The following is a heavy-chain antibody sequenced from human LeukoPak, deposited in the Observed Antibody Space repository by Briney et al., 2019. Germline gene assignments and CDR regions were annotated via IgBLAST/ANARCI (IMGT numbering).Heavy chain of an antibody. D-gene: IGHD3-22*01. CDR2: IYYSGST. CDR3: ARASDDSSGFRLSY. J-gene: IGHJ4*02. Sequence: SETLSLTCTVSGGSISSGSYYWSWIRQPAGKGLEWIGYIYYSGSTNYNPSLKSRVTISVDTSKNQFSLKLSSVTAADTAVYYCARASDDSSGFRLSYWGQGTLVTVSS. V-gene: IGHV4-61*10. CDR1: GGSISSGSYY.